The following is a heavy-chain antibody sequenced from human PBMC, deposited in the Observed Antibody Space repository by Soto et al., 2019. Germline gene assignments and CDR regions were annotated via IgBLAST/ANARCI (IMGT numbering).Heavy chain of an antibody. CDR2: IVVGSGNT. Sequence: QMQLVQSGPEVKKPGTSVKVSCKASGFTFTSSAMQWVRQARGQRLEWIGWIVVGSGNTNYAQKFQERVTITRDMSTSTGYMELSSLRSEDTAVYYCAAQPSPPRYSGSWNAFDIWGQGTMVTVSS. D-gene: IGHD1-26*01. J-gene: IGHJ3*02. V-gene: IGHV1-58*02. CDR3: AAQPSPPRYSGSWNAFDI. CDR1: GFTFTSSA.